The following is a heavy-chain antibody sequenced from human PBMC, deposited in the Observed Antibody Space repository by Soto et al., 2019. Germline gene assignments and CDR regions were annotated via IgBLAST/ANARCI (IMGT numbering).Heavy chain of an antibody. J-gene: IGHJ5*02. V-gene: IGHV1-46*01. CDR1: GYTFTSYY. D-gene: IGHD2-15*01. CDR2: INPSGGST. Sequence: QVQLVQSGAEVKKPGASVKVSCKASGYTFTSYYMHWVRQAPGQGLEWMGIINPSGGSTSYAQKFQARATMTRDTSTSTVYMELSSLRSEDTAVYYCERDQGGGILDNWFDPWGQGTLVTVSS. CDR3: ERDQGGGILDNWFDP.